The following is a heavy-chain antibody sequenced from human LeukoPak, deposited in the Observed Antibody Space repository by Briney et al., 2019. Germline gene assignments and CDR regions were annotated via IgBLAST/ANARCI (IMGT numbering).Heavy chain of an antibody. CDR3: AKVKGGSGPFDD. CDR2: ISKRGGST. J-gene: IGHJ4*02. CDR1: GFTFDNYA. Sequence: GGSLRLSCAASGFTFDNYAMTWVRQAPGKGLEWVSSISKRGGSTYYADSVKGRFTISRDSSKNTLHLQMNTLRAEDTAVNYCAKVKGGSGPFDDWGQGTLVTVSS. D-gene: IGHD6-19*01. V-gene: IGHV3-23*01.